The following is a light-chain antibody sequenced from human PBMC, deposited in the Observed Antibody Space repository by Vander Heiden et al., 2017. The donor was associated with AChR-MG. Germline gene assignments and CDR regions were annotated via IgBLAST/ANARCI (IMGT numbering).Light chain of an antibody. V-gene: IGLV1-44*01. CDR1: TSNVGSNS. J-gene: IGLJ3*02. CDR2: SNN. Sequence: QSVLTQPPSASGTPGQRVTIPCSGSTSNVGSNSVNWYQQLPGTAPKLLIYSNNQRPSGVPDRFSGSKSGTSASLAISGLQSEDEADYYCAAWDDSLTGLVFGGGTKLTVL. CDR3: AAWDDSLTGLV.